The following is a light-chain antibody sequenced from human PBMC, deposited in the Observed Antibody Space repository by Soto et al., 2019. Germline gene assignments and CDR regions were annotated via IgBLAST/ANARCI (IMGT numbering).Light chain of an antibody. Sequence: QSALTQPRSVSGSPGQSVTISCTGTSSDVGGYNYVSWYQQHPGRAPKFMIYDVTKRPSGVPDRFSGSKSGNTASLTISGLQAEDEADYYCSSYTSSSTPYVFGTGTKLTVL. J-gene: IGLJ1*01. CDR1: SSDVGGYNY. CDR2: DVT. V-gene: IGLV2-11*01. CDR3: SSYTSSSTPYV.